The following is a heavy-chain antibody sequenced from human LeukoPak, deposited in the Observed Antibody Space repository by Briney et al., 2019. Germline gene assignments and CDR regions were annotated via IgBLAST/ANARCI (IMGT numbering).Heavy chain of an antibody. D-gene: IGHD6-13*01. V-gene: IGHV1-69*08. CDR1: GSTFSSLT. CDR2: IIPVFTTT. Sequence: SVKVSCKASGSTFSSLTFNWVRQAPGQGLEWMGMIIPVFTTTDYAPNFQGRVTITADKTTSTVYMELSSLKSDDTALYYCARDRAAGTYDYWSQGTLVTVSS. J-gene: IGHJ4*02. CDR3: ARDRAAGTYDY.